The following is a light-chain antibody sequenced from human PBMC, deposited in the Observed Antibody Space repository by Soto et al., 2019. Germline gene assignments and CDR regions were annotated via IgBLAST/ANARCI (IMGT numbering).Light chain of an antibody. Sequence: QAVVTQPPSASGSPGQSVAISCTGTSSDIGNYNFVSWYQQKPGKAPKLLIYDVSRRPSGVPDRFSGSKSGNTASLTVSGLQAEDEGDYYCTSYAGNNRLLFGGGTKLTVL. J-gene: IGLJ2*01. CDR1: SSDIGNYNF. CDR3: TSYAGNNRLL. V-gene: IGLV2-8*01. CDR2: DVS.